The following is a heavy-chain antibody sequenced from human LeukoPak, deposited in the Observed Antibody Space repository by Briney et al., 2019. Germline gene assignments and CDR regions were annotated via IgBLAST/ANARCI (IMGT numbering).Heavy chain of an antibody. Sequence: ASVKVSCKASGYTFTGYYMHWVRQAPGQGLEWMGWINPNSGGTNYAQKFQGRVTLTTDTSTSTAYMDLRSLRSDDTAVYHCARVALGSWYFDLWGRGTLVTVSS. CDR2: INPNSGGT. CDR3: ARVALGSWYFDL. V-gene: IGHV1-2*02. CDR1: GYTFTGYY. J-gene: IGHJ2*01. D-gene: IGHD2-15*01.